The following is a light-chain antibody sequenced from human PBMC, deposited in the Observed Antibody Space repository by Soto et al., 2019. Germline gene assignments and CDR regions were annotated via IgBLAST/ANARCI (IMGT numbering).Light chain of an antibody. Sequence: EIVMTQSPATLSVSPGERATLSCRASQSVSSNLAWYQQKPGQAPRLLIYGASTTATGIPARFSGSGSGTEFTLTISSLQSEDFAVYSCQQYNNWPPTFGQVTKVEIK. V-gene: IGKV3-15*01. CDR3: QQYNNWPPT. J-gene: IGKJ1*01. CDR2: GAS. CDR1: QSVSSN.